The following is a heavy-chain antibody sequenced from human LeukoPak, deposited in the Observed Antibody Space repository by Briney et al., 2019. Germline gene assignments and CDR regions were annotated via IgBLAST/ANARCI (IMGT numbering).Heavy chain of an antibody. CDR3: ANCYDSSGFFAY. CDR1: GYTFTKYA. Sequence: ASVKVSCKGSGYTFTKYAISWVRQAPGQGLEYMGWIDTNTGNPTYAQGFTGRFVFSLDTSISTAYLQISSLKAEDSAIYFCANCYDSSGFFAYWGQGTLVTVSS. D-gene: IGHD3-22*01. V-gene: IGHV7-4-1*02. CDR2: IDTNTGNP. J-gene: IGHJ4*02.